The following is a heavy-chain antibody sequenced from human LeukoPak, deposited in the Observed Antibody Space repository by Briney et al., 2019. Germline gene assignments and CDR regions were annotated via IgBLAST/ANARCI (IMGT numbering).Heavy chain of an antibody. CDR3: ARLDGSGSYYTNWFDP. D-gene: IGHD3-10*01. V-gene: IGHV5-51*01. J-gene: IGHJ5*02. CDR1: GYSFTSYW. CDR2: IYPGDSDT. Sequence: GESLKISCKGSGYSFTSYWIGWVRQMPGKGLEWMGIIYPGDSDTRYSPSFQGQVTISADKSISTAYLQWSSLKASDTAMYYCARLDGSGSYYTNWFDPWGQGTLVTASS.